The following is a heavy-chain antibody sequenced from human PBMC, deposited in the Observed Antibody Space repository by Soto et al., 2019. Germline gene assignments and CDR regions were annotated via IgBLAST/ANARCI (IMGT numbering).Heavy chain of an antibody. D-gene: IGHD2-21*01. Sequence: QVQLVQSGAELKKPGSSVKVSCEASGGSFTSYSFTWVRQAPGQGLEWMGRIIPIQGKANYALKFQDRVTITADRSTRTVYMELTSLSAEDTAVYFCAKSLLFVDHGYMDVWGKGTTVTVSS. CDR1: GGSFTSYS. CDR2: IIPIQGKA. J-gene: IGHJ6*03. V-gene: IGHV1-69*02. CDR3: AKSLLFVDHGYMDV.